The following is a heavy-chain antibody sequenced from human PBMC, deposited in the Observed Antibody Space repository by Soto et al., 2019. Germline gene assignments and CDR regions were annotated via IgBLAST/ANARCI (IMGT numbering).Heavy chain of an antibody. J-gene: IGHJ6*02. V-gene: IGHV1-69*12. CDR2: IIPIFGTA. D-gene: IGHD6-13*01. Sequence: QVQLVQSGAEVKKPGSSVKVSCKASGGTFSSYAISWVRQAPGQGLEWMGGIIPIFGTANYAQKFQGRVTITADESTSTAYMELSSLRSDDTAVYYCARAQQQLPRVYYYCGMDVWGQGTTVTVSS. CDR1: GGTFSSYA. CDR3: ARAQQQLPRVYYYCGMDV.